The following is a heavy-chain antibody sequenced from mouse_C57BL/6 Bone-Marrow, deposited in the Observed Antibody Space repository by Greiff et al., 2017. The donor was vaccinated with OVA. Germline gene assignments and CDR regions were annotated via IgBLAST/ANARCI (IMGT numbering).Heavy chain of an antibody. CDR3: TGWLWRGYNDAMDY. V-gene: IGHV1-5*01. Sequence: VQLKESGTVLARPGASVKMSCKTSGYTFTSYWMPWVKQRPGQGLEWIGAIYPGNSDTSYNQKFQGKATLTAVTAASTAYMEISRLTHEDSAVYYGTGWLWRGYNDAMDYWGQGTSVTVSS. D-gene: IGHD1-3*01. J-gene: IGHJ4*01. CDR2: IYPGNSDT. CDR1: GYTFTSYW.